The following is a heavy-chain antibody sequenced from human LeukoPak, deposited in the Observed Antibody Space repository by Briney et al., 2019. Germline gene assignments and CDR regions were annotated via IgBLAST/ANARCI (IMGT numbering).Heavy chain of an antibody. CDR3: AGVFSFRHQQITPRNWFHP. D-gene: IGHD1/OR15-1a*01. CDR2: INDSGTS. J-gene: IGHJ5*02. V-gene: IGHV4-34*01. Sequence: SETLSLTCAVSGGSFNGYYWGWVRQSPGKGGEGIGDINDSGTSNYNPSLKSRVTISVETAKKEMSLNRRSVRAAEAAMYYCAGVFSFRHQQITPRNWFHPWAPDSWSPSPQ. CDR1: GGSFNGYY.